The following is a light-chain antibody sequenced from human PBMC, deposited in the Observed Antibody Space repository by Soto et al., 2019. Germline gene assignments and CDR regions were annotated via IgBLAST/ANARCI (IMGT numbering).Light chain of an antibody. J-gene: IGKJ3*01. CDR2: DAS. CDR1: ESISGY. V-gene: IGKV3-11*01. Sequence: EVVLTQSPATLSLSPGDRATLSCRASESISGYLAWYQQRPGQPPRLLIYDASNRATDIPARFSGSGSGTDFTLTINGLEPEDFAVYYCQQRANWPLFSFGPGTRVD. CDR3: QQRANWPLFS.